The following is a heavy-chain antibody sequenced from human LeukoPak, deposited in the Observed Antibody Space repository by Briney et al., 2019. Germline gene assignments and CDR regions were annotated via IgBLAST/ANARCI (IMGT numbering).Heavy chain of an antibody. D-gene: IGHD3-10*02. J-gene: IGHJ5*02. Sequence: GGSLRLSCAASGFTVSSNYMSWVRQAPGKGLEWVSVIYSGGSTYYADSVKGRLTISRHNSKNTLYLQMNSLRAEDTAVYYCARALLFGRWFDPWGQGTLVTVSS. CDR3: ARALLFGRWFDP. V-gene: IGHV3-53*04. CDR1: GFTVSSNY. CDR2: IYSGGST.